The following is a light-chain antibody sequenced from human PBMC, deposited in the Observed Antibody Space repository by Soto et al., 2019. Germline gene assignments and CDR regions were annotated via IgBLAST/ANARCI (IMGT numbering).Light chain of an antibody. J-gene: IGKJ1*01. Sequence: IVLTQSPGTLSLSPGESATLSCRASQSISSSYLAWYQQKPGQAPRLLIYGASSRATGIPDRFSGSGSGTDFTLTISRLEPEDFAVYYCQQYGSSRTFGQGTKVGIK. CDR3: QQYGSSRT. CDR2: GAS. CDR1: QSISSSY. V-gene: IGKV3-20*01.